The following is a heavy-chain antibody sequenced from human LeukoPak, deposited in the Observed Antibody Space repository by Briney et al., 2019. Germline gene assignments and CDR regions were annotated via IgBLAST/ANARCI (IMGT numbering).Heavy chain of an antibody. CDR2: INHSGST. D-gene: IGHD3-22*01. J-gene: IGHJ3*01. CDR1: GGSFSGYY. CDR3: ARMYYYDSSGSQKSRGSLDAFDF. Sequence: SETLSLTCAVYGGSFSGYYWSWIRQPPGKGLEWIGEINHSGSTNYNPSLKSRVTISVDTSKNQFSLKLSSVTAADTAVYYCARMYYYDSSGSQKSRGSLDAFDFWGQGTMVTVSS. V-gene: IGHV4-34*01.